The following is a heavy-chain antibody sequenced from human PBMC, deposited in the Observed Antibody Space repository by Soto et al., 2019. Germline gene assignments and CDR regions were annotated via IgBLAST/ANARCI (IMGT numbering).Heavy chain of an antibody. CDR3: SRVRGQAGFDY. D-gene: IGHD3-10*01. J-gene: IGHJ4*02. Sequence: QVQLQESGPGLVKPSQTLSLTCTVSGGSISSGGYYWSWIRQHPGKGLEWIGYIYYSGSTYYNPSLKCRVTISVATSKNQFSLKLSSVTAADTAVYYCSRVRGQAGFDYWGQGTLVTVSS. CDR1: GGSISSGGYY. CDR2: IYYSGST. V-gene: IGHV4-31*03.